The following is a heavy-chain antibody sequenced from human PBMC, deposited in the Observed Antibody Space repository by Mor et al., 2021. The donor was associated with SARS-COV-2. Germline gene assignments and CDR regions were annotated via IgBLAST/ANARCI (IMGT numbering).Heavy chain of an antibody. D-gene: IGHD4-17*01. V-gene: IGHV4-61*02. CDR2: IYTSGST. CDR3: ARDITVTTFNWFDP. Sequence: EWIGRIYTSGSTNYNPSLKSRVTISVYTSKNQFSLKLSSVTAADTAVYYCARDITVTTFNWFDPWGQGTLVTVSS. J-gene: IGHJ5*02.